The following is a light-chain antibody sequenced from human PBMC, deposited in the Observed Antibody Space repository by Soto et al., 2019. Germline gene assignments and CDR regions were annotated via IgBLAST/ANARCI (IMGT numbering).Light chain of an antibody. J-gene: IGKJ2*01. CDR1: QSVTSSY. CDR2: AAS. Sequence: EIVLTQSPGTLSLSPGERATLSCRVSQSVTSSYLAWYQRKPGQAPRLLIFAASTRATGIPDRFSGRGSGTDFTLTISRLEPEDFALYYCQQYGSTPPTFGQGTKVEIK. V-gene: IGKV3-20*01. CDR3: QQYGSTPPT.